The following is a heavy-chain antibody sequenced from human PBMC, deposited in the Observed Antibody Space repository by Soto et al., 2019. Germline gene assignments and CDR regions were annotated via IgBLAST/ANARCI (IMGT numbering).Heavy chain of an antibody. CDR2: FDPEDGET. CDR1: GYTLTELS. CDR3: TMKYGSGSYYNVAYYGRDV. D-gene: IGHD3-10*01. J-gene: IGHJ6*02. Sequence: ASVKVSCKVSGYTLTELSMHWVRQAPGKGLEWMGGFDPEDGETIYAQKFQGRVTMTEDTSTDTAYMELSSLRSEDTAVYYCTMKYGSGSYYNVAYYGRDVWGQGTTVTVSS. V-gene: IGHV1-24*01.